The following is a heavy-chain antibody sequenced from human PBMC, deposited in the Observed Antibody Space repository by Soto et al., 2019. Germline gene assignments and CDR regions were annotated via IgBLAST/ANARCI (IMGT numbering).Heavy chain of an antibody. CDR2: IWYDGSIK. CDR3: ARAPGEDFWSGYYSYYYAMDV. J-gene: IGHJ6*02. CDR1: GFTFISYG. D-gene: IGHD3-3*01. Sequence: GGSLRLSCAASGFTFISYGMHWVRQPPGKGLEWVAVIWYDGSIKYYGDSVKGRFTISRDNSKNRLYLQMNSLRAEDTAVYYCARAPGEDFWSGYYSYYYAMDVWGRGTTVTVSS. V-gene: IGHV3-33*01.